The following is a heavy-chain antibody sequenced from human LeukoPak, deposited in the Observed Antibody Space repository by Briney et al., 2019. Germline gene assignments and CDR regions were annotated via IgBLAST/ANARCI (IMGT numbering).Heavy chain of an antibody. J-gene: IGHJ4*02. Sequence: GGSLRLSCAASGFTFSSYAMSWVRQAPGKGLEWVSAISGSGGSTYYADSVKGRFTISRDNSKNTLYLRMNSLRAEDTAVYYCAKAPGDCSGGSCYGEYYFDYWGQGTLVTVSS. D-gene: IGHD2-15*01. CDR1: GFTFSSYA. V-gene: IGHV3-23*01. CDR3: AKAPGDCSGGSCYGEYYFDY. CDR2: ISGSGGST.